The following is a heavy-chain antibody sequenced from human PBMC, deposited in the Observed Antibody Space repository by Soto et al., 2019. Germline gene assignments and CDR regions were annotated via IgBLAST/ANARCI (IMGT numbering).Heavy chain of an antibody. CDR1: GGSISSYY. D-gene: IGHD3-10*01. V-gene: IGHV4-59*01. CDR2: IYYSGST. Sequence: SETLSLTCTVSGGSISSYYWSWIRQPPGKGLEWIGYIYYSGSTNYNPSLKSRVTISVDTSKNQFSLKLSSVTAADTAVYYCARARLSRSWWFDPWGQGTLVTVSS. CDR3: ARARLSRSWWFDP. J-gene: IGHJ5*02.